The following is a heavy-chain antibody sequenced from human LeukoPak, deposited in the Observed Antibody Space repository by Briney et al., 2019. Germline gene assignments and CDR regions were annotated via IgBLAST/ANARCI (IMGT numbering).Heavy chain of an antibody. CDR3: ARAGDTGLDY. CDR2: ISSNSNYI. V-gene: IGHV3-21*01. J-gene: IGHJ4*02. Sequence: PGGSLRLSSAAPGFPFSNYSMTSVRQAPGKGLESVSSISSNSNYIYYADSQNGRDNISRDNAKNSLYLQMNSLRAEDTAVYYCARAGDTGLDYWGQGTLVTVSS. D-gene: IGHD4-17*01. CDR1: GFPFSNYS.